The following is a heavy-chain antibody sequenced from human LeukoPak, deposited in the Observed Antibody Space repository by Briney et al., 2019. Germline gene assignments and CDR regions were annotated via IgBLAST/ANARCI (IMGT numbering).Heavy chain of an antibody. D-gene: IGHD3-22*01. Sequence: GGSLRLSCAASGFTFSDYYMSWIRQAPGKGLEWVSYISSSGSTIYHADSVKGRFTISRDNAKNSLYLQMNSLRAEDTAVYYCARYYDSSGYYLPGDYWGQGTLVTVSS. CDR1: GFTFSDYY. CDR2: ISSSGSTI. J-gene: IGHJ4*02. CDR3: ARYYDSSGYYLPGDY. V-gene: IGHV3-11*04.